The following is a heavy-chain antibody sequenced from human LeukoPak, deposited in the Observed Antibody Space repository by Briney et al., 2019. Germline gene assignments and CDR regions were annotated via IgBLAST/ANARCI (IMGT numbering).Heavy chain of an antibody. CDR1: LFTVRANY. D-gene: IGHD3-22*01. J-gene: IGHJ6*03. CDR3: GREKIEEVVKLTFNWVATYYSHYMDV. CDR2: IFGVDT. V-gene: IGHV3-66*02. Sequence: GGSLRLSCAASLFTVRANYMNWVPPAPGKGVGCVSVIFGVDTYYADSVKGRFTISRDESKNTVYLQMTSLRPEDTAVYYCGREKIEEVVKLTFNWVATYYSHYMDVWGKGTTVTVSS.